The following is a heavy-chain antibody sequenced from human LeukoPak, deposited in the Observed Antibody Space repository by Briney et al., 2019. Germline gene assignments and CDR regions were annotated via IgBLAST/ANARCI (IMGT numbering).Heavy chain of an antibody. J-gene: IGHJ6*03. CDR1: EFTFSSYG. CDR2: INHSGST. V-gene: IGHV4-34*01. Sequence: GSLRLSCAASEFTFSSYGMHWIRQPPGKGLEWIGEINHSGSTNYNPSLKSRVTISVDTSKNQFSLKLSSVTAADTAVYYCARRGYSYGLRYYYVDVWGQATMVTVSS. D-gene: IGHD5-18*01. CDR3: ARRGYSYGLRYYYVDV.